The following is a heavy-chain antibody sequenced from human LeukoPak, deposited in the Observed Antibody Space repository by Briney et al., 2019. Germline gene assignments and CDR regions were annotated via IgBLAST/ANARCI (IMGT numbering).Heavy chain of an antibody. J-gene: IGHJ6*03. V-gene: IGHV4-59*01. CDR1: DGSISSYY. CDR2: IYYSGST. D-gene: IGHD6-13*01. Sequence: SETLSLTCTVSDGSISSYYWSWIRQPPGKGLEWIGYIYYSGSTNYNPSLKSRVTISVDTSKNQFSLKLSSVTAADTAVYYCARTSQYSSSWYYYYYMDVWGKGTTVTVSS. CDR3: ARTSQYSSSWYYYYYMDV.